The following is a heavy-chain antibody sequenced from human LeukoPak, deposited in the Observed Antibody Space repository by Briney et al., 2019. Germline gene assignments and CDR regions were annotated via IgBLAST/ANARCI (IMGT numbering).Heavy chain of an antibody. CDR2: ICWNSGTI. CDR1: GFTFCSYS. D-gene: IGHD4-17*01. CDR3: AKAAGDYHYFDY. J-gene: IGHJ4*02. Sequence: GGSLRLSGAASGFTFCSYSINWVRQAPGKGLEGVAVICWNSGTIVYADSVKGRFTISRDNAKNSLYLQMNSLRAEDMALYYCAKAAGDYHYFDYWGQGTLVTVSS. V-gene: IGHV3-9*03.